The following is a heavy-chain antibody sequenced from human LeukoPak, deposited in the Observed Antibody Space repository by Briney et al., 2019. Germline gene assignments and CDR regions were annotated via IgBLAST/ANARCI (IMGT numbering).Heavy chain of an antibody. Sequence: GASVKVSCKASGYTFTSYYMHWVRQAPGQGLEWMGIINPSGGSTSYAQKFQGRVTMTRDTSTSTVYMELSSLRSEDTAVYYCAREITAVARRRTTYYYYMDVWGKGTTVTVSS. D-gene: IGHD2-2*01. V-gene: IGHV1-46*01. J-gene: IGHJ6*03. CDR3: AREITAVARRRTTYYYYMDV. CDR2: INPSGGST. CDR1: GYTFTSYY.